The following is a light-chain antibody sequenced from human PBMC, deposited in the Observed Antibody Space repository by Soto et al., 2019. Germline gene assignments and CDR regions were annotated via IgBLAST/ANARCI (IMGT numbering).Light chain of an antibody. V-gene: IGKV1-39*01. CDR1: QTISTY. CDR2: AAS. Sequence: DIQMTQSPSSLSAVVGDRVTISCRASQTISTYLNWYQQRPGEAPKLLIFAASRLQSGVPSRFSGSGSGILFTLTIRGLLPDDFAVYYCQQSYSTPYTFGHGTKVEVK. J-gene: IGKJ2*01. CDR3: QQSYSTPYT.